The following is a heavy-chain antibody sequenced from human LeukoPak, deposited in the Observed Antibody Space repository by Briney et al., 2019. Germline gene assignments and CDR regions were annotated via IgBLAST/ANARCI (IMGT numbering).Heavy chain of an antibody. CDR3: AKVRTARRHCYGPGSYWGNWFDP. D-gene: IGHD3-10*01. J-gene: IGHJ5*02. CDR2: ISGRGGST. V-gene: IGHV3-23*01. Sequence: GGSLRLSCAASGFTLSSYAMSWVRQAPGKGLGWVSAISGRGGSTNDAAAVKDRVTISRDNPKNTLYLQMNSLRAEDTAVYYCAKVRTARRHCYGPGSYWGNWFDPWGQGTLVTVSS. CDR1: GFTLSSYA.